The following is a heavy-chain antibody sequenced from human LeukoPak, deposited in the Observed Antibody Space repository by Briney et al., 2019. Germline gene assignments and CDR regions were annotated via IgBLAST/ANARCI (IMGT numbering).Heavy chain of an antibody. J-gene: IGHJ5*02. V-gene: IGHV4-34*01. CDR1: GGSFSGYL. CDR3: ARHRFWATVVTPSVWFDP. D-gene: IGHD4-23*01. Sequence: SETLSLTCAVYGGSFSGYLWSWIRQPPGKGLEWIGEMNHSGGINYNPSLKSRVTISVDTSKNQFSLKLSSVTAADTAVYYCARHRFWATVVTPSVWFDPWGQGTLVTVSS. CDR2: MNHSGGI.